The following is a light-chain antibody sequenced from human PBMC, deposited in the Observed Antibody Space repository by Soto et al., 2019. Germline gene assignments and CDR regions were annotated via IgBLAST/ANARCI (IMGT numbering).Light chain of an antibody. CDR2: EVN. V-gene: IGLV2-18*02. J-gene: IGLJ2*01. Sequence: QSALTQPPSVSGSPGQSVTISCTGTSSDVGSYNRVSWYQQPPGTAPKLMIYEVNNRPSGVPDRFSGSKSGNTASLTISGVQAEDEADDYCRSYTSSSTVVFGGGTKLTVL. CDR3: RSYTSSSTVV. CDR1: SSDVGSYNR.